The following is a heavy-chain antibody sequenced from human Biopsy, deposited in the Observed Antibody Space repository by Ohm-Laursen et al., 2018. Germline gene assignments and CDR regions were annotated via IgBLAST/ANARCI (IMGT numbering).Heavy chain of an antibody. J-gene: IGHJ4*02. V-gene: IGHV3-48*03. CDR2: ISSSNTI. CDR1: GFTFSNYE. Sequence: GSLRLSCSASGFTFSNYEMNWVRQVPGKGLEWVSYISSSNTIYYADSVKGRFTISRDNSKNTLYLQMNSLRAEDTALYYCARGGQGGFLEWLFIGWGQGTLVTVSS. D-gene: IGHD3-3*01. CDR3: ARGGQGGFLEWLFIG.